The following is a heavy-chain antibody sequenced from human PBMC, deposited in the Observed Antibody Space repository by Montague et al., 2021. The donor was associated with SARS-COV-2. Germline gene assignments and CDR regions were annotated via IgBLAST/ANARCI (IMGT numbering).Heavy chain of an antibody. CDR3: ARHITGSGNAFDI. CDR2: IFYDGTS. Sequence: SETRSLTCTVSGVSISSAHYCWGWVRQTPGKGLEWIGNIFYDGTSRSNPSLNSRVTISVDTSKNQFSLKLSSVTAADTAVYYCARHITGSGNAFDIWGQGTMVTVSS. D-gene: IGHD3-10*01. V-gene: IGHV4-39*01. CDR1: GVSISSAHYC. J-gene: IGHJ3*02.